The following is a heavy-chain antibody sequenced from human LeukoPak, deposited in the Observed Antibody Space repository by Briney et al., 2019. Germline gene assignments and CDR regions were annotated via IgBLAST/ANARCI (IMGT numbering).Heavy chain of an antibody. CDR1: EYIFTDYY. J-gene: IGHJ4*02. Sequence: ASVKVSCKASEYIFTDYYIHWVRQAPGQGLEWMGWINPNSGGTNYAQKFQGRVTMTRDTSISTAYMELSRLRSDDTAVYYCAREGIQLVPFDYWGQGTLVTVSS. V-gene: IGHV1-2*02. D-gene: IGHD5-18*01. CDR3: AREGIQLVPFDY. CDR2: INPNSGGT.